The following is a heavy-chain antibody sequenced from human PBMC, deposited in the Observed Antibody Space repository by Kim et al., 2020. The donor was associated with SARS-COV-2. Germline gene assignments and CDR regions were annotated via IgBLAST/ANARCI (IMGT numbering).Heavy chain of an antibody. J-gene: IGHJ5*02. CDR3: ARVRRGFDP. CDR2: GST. Sequence: GSTNYNPALKSRVTISVDTSKNQFSLKLSSVTAADTAVYYCARVRRGFDPWGQGTLVTVSS. V-gene: IGHV4-34*01.